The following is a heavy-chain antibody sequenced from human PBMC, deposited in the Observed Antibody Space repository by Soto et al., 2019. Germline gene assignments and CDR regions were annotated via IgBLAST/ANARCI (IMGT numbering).Heavy chain of an antibody. J-gene: IGHJ4*02. D-gene: IGHD5-12*01. CDR2: INLNAGTT. V-gene: IGHV1-46*01. CDR1: GYTFTNYY. CDR3: ARSAYEASFDY. Sequence: ASVKVSCKASGYTFTNYYIHWVRQAPGQGLKWMGVINLNAGTTTYAQTFQGRVTMTRDTSTSTVFLEVSSLTSEGTAVYYCARSAYEASFDYWGQGTLVTVSS.